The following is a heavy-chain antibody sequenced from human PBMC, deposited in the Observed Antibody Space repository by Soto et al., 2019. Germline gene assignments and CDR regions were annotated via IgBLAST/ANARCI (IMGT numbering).Heavy chain of an antibody. J-gene: IGHJ6*02. Sequence: SETLSLTXTVSGGSISSGDYYWSWIRQPPGKGLEWIGYIYYSGSTYYNPSLKSRVTISVDTSKNQFSLKLSSVTAADTAVYYCARGDSPGEFWSGPDYGMDVWGQGTTVTVSS. CDR3: ARGDSPGEFWSGPDYGMDV. D-gene: IGHD3-3*01. CDR2: IYYSGST. CDR1: GGSISSGDYY. V-gene: IGHV4-30-4*01.